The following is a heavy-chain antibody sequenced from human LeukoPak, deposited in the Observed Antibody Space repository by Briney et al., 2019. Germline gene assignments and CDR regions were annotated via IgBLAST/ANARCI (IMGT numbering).Heavy chain of an antibody. D-gene: IGHD1-14*01. CDR3: ARGGIGRYFDY. CDR2: INHSGST. CDR1: GGSFSGYY. Sequence: PSETLSLTCAVYGGSFSGYYWSWIRQHPGKGLEWIGEINHSGSTNYNPSLKSRVTISVDTSKNQFSLKLSSVTAADTAVYYCARGGIGRYFDYWGQGTLVTVSS. V-gene: IGHV4-34*01. J-gene: IGHJ4*02.